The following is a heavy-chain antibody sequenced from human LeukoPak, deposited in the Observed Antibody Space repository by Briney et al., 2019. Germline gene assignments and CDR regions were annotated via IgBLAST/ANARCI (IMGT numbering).Heavy chain of an antibody. CDR3: ARRYSPSIEYYFDY. Sequence: GGSLRLSCAASGFTFSDYYMSWIRQAPGKGLEWVSYISSSGSTIYYADSVKGRFTISRDNAKNSLYLQMNSLRAEDTAVYYCARRYSPSIEYYFDYRGQGTLVTVSS. CDR1: GFTFSDYY. J-gene: IGHJ4*02. CDR2: ISSSGSTI. V-gene: IGHV3-11*01. D-gene: IGHD2-15*01.